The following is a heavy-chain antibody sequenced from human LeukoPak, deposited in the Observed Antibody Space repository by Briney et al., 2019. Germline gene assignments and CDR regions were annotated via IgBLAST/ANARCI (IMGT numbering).Heavy chain of an antibody. J-gene: IGHJ4*02. CDR2: IYHSGST. CDR1: GGSISSSNW. D-gene: IGHD3-3*01. CDR3: ASSPRITIFGVSHY. Sequence: NPSGTLSLTCAVSGGSISSSNWWSWVRQPPGKGLEWIGEIYHSGSTNYNPSLKSRVTISVDKSKNQFSLKLSSVTAADTAVYYCASSPRITIFGVSHYWGQGTLVTVSS. V-gene: IGHV4-4*02.